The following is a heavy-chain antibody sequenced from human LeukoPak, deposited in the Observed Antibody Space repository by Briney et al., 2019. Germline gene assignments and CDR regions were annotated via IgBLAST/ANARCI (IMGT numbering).Heavy chain of an antibody. J-gene: IGHJ6*04. CDR2: ISSSGGTI. CDR3: AELGITMIGGV. D-gene: IGHD3-10*02. CDR1: GFTFSSYE. V-gene: IGHV3-48*03. Sequence: GGSLSLSCAASGFTFSSYEMNWVRQAPGKGLEWVSYISSSGGTIYYADSVKGRFTISSDNAKNSLYLQMNSLRAEDTAVYYCAELGITMIGGVWGKGTTVTISS.